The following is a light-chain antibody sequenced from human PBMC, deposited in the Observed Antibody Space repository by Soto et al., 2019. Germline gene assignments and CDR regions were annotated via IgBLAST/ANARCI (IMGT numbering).Light chain of an antibody. J-gene: IGKJ1*01. Sequence: DIQMTQSPSSLSASVGDRVTITCQASQDIRERLNWFQQKPGKAPKLLIYGASSLETGVPSRFSGGGSGTDFTFTISSLQPEDIATYYCQQYDNLPRTFGQGTKVEIK. CDR2: GAS. CDR3: QQYDNLPRT. V-gene: IGKV1-33*01. CDR1: QDIRER.